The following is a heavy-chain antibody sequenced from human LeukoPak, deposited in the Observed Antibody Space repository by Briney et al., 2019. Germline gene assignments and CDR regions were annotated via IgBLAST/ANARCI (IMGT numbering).Heavy chain of an antibody. V-gene: IGHV1-2*02. CDR2: INPNSGGT. Sequence: ASVKVSCKASGYTFTGYYMHWVRQAPGQGLEWMGWINPNSGGTNYAQKFQGRVTMTRDTSISTAYMELSRLRSDDTAVYYCARSPAAMWYYYYMDVWGKGTTVTVSS. CDR1: GYTFTGYY. CDR3: ARSPAAMWYYYYMDV. D-gene: IGHD2-2*01. J-gene: IGHJ6*03.